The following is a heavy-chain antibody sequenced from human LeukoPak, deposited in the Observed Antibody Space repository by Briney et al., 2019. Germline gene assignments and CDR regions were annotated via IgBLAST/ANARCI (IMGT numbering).Heavy chain of an antibody. J-gene: IGHJ5*02. CDR1: GFTFSSYA. V-gene: IGHV3-30*04. CDR3: ARGIVATITGWFDP. Sequence: PGRSLRLSCAASGFTFSSYAMHWVRQAPGKGLEWVAVISYDGSNKYYADSVKGRSTISRDNSKNTLYLQMNSLRAEDTAVYYCARGIVATITGWFDPWGQGTLVTVSS. CDR2: ISYDGSNK. D-gene: IGHD5-12*01.